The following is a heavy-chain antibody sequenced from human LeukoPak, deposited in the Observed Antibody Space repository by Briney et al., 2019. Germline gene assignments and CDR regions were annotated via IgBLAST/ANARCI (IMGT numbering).Heavy chain of an antibody. CDR3: ARGFLRRYQLLSWYYGMDV. Sequence: GGSLRLSCAASGFTFSSYSMNWVRQAPGKGLGWVSSISSSSSYIYYADSVKGRFTISRDNAKNSLYLQMNSLRAEDTAVYYCARGFLRRYQLLSWYYGMDVWGQGTTVTVSS. V-gene: IGHV3-21*01. CDR2: ISSSSSYI. CDR1: GFTFSSYS. J-gene: IGHJ6*02. D-gene: IGHD2-2*01.